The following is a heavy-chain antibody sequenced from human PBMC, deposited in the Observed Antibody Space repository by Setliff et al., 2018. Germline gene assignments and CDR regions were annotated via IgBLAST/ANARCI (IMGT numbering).Heavy chain of an antibody. CDR2: ISSSGGNI. J-gene: IGHJ4*02. CDR1: GFTFSSYA. D-gene: IGHD3-22*01. CDR3: ARGGTYSSGPLDY. V-gene: IGHV3-64*01. Sequence: GGSLRLSCAASGFTFSSYAMHWVRQAPGKGLEYVSSISSSGGNIYYANSVKGRFITSRDNSKSTLFLQMGSLRAEDMSVYYCARGGTYSSGPLDYWGQGILVTVSS.